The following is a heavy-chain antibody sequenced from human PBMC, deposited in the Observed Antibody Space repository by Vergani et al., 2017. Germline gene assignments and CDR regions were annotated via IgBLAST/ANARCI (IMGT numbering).Heavy chain of an antibody. CDR3: ARDLRAARPRLSNYYYYRDV. CDR2: IYYSGST. CDR1: GGSISSYY. D-gene: IGHD6-6*01. J-gene: IGHJ6*03. V-gene: IGHV4-59*01. Sequence: QVQLQESGPGLVKPSETLSLTCTVSGGSISSYYWSWIRQPPGKGLEWIGYIYYSGSTNYNPSLKSRVTISVDTSKNQFSLKLSSVTAADTAVYYCARDLRAARPRLSNYYYYRDVWGKGTTVTVSS.